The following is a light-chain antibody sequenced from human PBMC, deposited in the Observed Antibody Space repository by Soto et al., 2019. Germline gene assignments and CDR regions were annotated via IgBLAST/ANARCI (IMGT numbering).Light chain of an antibody. CDR1: SSNIGSNY. J-gene: IGLJ2*01. CDR3: AAWDDSLSGVV. Sequence: VLTQPPSASGTPGPRVTISCSGSSSNIGSNYVFWYQHLPGTAPKLLIYRNNQRPSGVPDRFSGSKSGTSASLAISGLRSEDETDYYCAAWDDSLSGVVFGGGTKVTVL. CDR2: RNN. V-gene: IGLV1-47*01.